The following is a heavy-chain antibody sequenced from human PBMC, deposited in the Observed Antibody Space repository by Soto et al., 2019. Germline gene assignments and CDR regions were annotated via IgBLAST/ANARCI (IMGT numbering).Heavy chain of an antibody. CDR3: ATPSQGAAGNYGMDV. V-gene: IGHV5-10-1*01. CDR1: GYSFTSYW. Sequence: LGESLKISCKGSGYSFTSYWISWVRQMPGKGLEWMGRIDPSDSYTNYSPSFQGHVTISADKSISTAYLQWSSLKASDTAMYYCATPSQGAAGNYGMDVWGQGTTVTVSS. J-gene: IGHJ6*02. D-gene: IGHD6-13*01. CDR2: IDPSDSYT.